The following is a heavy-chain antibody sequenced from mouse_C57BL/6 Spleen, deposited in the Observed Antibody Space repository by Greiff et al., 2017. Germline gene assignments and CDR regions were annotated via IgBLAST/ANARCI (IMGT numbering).Heavy chain of an antibody. J-gene: IGHJ4*01. CDR3: AREEYYGSEDY. V-gene: IGHV3-6*01. CDR1: GYSITSGYY. CDR2: IRDDGSN. Sequence: EVKLLESGPGLVKPSQSLSLTCSVTGYSITSGYYWNLIRQFPGNKLEWMGYIRDDGSNNYNPSLKNRISITRDTSKNQFFLQLNSVTTEDTATYYCAREEYYGSEDYWGQGTSVTVSS. D-gene: IGHD1-1*01.